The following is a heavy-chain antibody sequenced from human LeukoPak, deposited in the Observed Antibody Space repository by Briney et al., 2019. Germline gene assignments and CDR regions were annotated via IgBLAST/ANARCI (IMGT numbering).Heavy chain of an antibody. CDR3: AKDVYGSNPANWFDP. CDR2: TYYRSKWYS. CDR1: GDSVSSNRAT. Sequence: SQTLSLTCAISGDSVSSNRATWNWIRQSPSRGLEWLGRTYYRSKWYSDYAESVKSRIIINPDTSNNQFSLLLNYVTPEDTAMYYCAKDVYGSNPANWFDPWGQGILVTVSS. D-gene: IGHD3-10*01. J-gene: IGHJ5*02. V-gene: IGHV6-1*01.